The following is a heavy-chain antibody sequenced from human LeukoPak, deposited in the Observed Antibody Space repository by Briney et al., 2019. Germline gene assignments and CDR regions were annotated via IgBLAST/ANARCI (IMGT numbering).Heavy chain of an antibody. Sequence: GESLKIPCKGSGYSFTSYWIGWVRQMPGKGLEWMGIIYPGDSDTRYSPSFQGQVTISADKSISTAYLQWSSLKASDTAMYYCARSTSYDFWSGPTFDYWGQGTLVTVSS. CDR3: ARSTSYDFWSGPTFDY. D-gene: IGHD3-3*01. J-gene: IGHJ4*02. CDR2: IYPGDSDT. V-gene: IGHV5-51*01. CDR1: GYSFTSYW.